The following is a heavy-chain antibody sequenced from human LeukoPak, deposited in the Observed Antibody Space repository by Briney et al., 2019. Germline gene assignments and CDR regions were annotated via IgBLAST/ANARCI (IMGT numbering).Heavy chain of an antibody. V-gene: IGHV3-23*01. Sequence: PGGSLRLSCAASGFTFSSYAMTWVRQAPGKGLEWVSAISVSGTSTYYADSVKGRFTISRDSSKNTLFLQMNSLRAEDTAVYYCARVYGSGSYYFFDFWGQGNLVTVSS. D-gene: IGHD3-10*01. J-gene: IGHJ4*02. CDR2: ISVSGTST. CDR1: GFTFSSYA. CDR3: ARVYGSGSYYFFDF.